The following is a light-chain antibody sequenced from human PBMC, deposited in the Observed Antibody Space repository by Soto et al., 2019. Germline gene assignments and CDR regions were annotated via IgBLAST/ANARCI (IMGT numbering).Light chain of an antibody. CDR3: QQYGSSPYT. CDR1: QSVSSSY. J-gene: IGKJ2*01. CDR2: GAS. Sequence: EIVLTQSPGTLSLSPGERATLSCRASQSVSSSYLAWYQQKPGQAPRFLIYGASSRATGIPDRFSGSGSGTDFALTISRLEAEDFAVYCCQQYGSSPYTFGQGTNLEIK. V-gene: IGKV3-20*01.